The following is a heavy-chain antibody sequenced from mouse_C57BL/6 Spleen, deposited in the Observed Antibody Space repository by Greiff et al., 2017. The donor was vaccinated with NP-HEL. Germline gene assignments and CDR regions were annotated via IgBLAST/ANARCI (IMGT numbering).Heavy chain of an antibody. J-gene: IGHJ3*01. CDR1: GYTFTDYY. CDR2: INPNNGGT. Sequence: EVQLQQSGPELVKPGASVKISCKASGYTFTDYYMNWVKQSHGKSLEWIGDINPNNGGTSYNQKFKGKATLTVDKSSSTAYMELRSLTTEDSSVYYCARDSSGPWGQGALVTFST. D-gene: IGHD3-2*02. CDR3: ARDSSGP. V-gene: IGHV1-26*01.